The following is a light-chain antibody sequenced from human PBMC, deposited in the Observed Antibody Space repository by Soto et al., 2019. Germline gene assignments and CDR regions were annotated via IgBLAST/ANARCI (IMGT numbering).Light chain of an antibody. CDR1: QSVSSSY. Sequence: ESVLTQSPGTLSLSPGEKATLSCRASQSVSSSYLAWYQQKPGQAPRLLIYGASSRATGIPDRFSGSGSGTDFTLTVSRLEPEDFAVYYCQQVGSPSWTFGQGTKVEIK. J-gene: IGKJ1*01. V-gene: IGKV3-20*01. CDR3: QQVGSPSWT. CDR2: GAS.